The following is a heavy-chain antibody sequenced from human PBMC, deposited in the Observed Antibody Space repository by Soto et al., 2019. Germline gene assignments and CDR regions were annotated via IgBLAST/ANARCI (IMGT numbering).Heavy chain of an antibody. D-gene: IGHD5-12*01. CDR2: IIPIFDKT. CDR3: ARGRATTYYFDY. Sequence: QLVQSGAEVKKPGSTVKVSCKASGGTFSTYEINWVRQTPGQGLEWVGSIIPIFDKTNYAQDFQGRVTITADESTSIAYMELSSLKSDDTAVYYCARGRATTYYFDYWGQGTLVTVSS. J-gene: IGHJ4*02. V-gene: IGHV1-69*01. CDR1: GGTFSTYE.